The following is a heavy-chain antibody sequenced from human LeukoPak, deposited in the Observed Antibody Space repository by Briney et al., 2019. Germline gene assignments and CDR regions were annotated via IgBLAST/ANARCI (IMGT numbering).Heavy chain of an antibody. J-gene: IGHJ6*03. D-gene: IGHD3-3*01. CDR1: GYTFTSYT. CDR3: ARARYETRIWPKSRYDYYHYMDV. CDR2: INAGNGNT. V-gene: IGHV1-3*03. Sequence: ASVKVSCKASGYTFTSYTIHWVRQAPGQRLEWMGWINAGNGNTKYSQEFQDRVTITRDTSASTAYMELSSLRSEDMAVYYCARARYETRIWPKSRYDYYHYMDVWGKGTTVTVS.